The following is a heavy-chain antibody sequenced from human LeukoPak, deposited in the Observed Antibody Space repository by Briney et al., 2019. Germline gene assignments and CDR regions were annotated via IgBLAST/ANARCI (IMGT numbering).Heavy chain of an antibody. V-gene: IGHV1-24*01. CDR3: ATLRYSSGWTLSGAFDI. Sequence: ASVKVSCKVSGYTLTELSMHWVRQAPGKGLEWMGGFDPEDGETIYAQKFQGRVTMTEDTSTDTAYMELSSLRSEDTAVYYCATLRYSSGWTLSGAFDIWGQGTMVTVSS. CDR1: GYTLTELS. J-gene: IGHJ3*02. D-gene: IGHD6-19*01. CDR2: FDPEDGET.